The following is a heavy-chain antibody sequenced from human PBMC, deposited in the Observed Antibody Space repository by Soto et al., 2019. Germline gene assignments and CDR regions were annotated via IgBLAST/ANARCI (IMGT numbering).Heavy chain of an antibody. CDR2: IWYDGSDK. CDR1: GLTFSDAW. V-gene: IGHV3-33*06. J-gene: IGHJ4*02. D-gene: IGHD1-7*01. Sequence: HPGGSLRLSCVVSGLTFSDAWLNWVRLAPGKGLERVAVIWYDGSDKFYADSVKGRFTISRDNSKNTLYQQMHSLTAEDTAVYYCAKGGGTTLPLDSWGQGTLVTVSS. CDR3: AKGGGTTLPLDS.